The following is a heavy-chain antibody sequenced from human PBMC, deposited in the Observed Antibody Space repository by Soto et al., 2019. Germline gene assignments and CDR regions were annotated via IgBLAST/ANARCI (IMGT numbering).Heavy chain of an antibody. CDR2: SADSGDA. CDR3: AREGGDVDY. V-gene: IGHV4-39*02. Sequence: LALICTVSGGSIRSSSHYWGWSRQPPRTGVEWSGSSADSGDAYYNPSLKSRVTITIDTSKNKFSLKLMFLTGADSAIYYCAREGGDVDYWGQGTLVTVSS. J-gene: IGHJ4*02. CDR1: GGSIRSSSHY. D-gene: IGHD3-16*01.